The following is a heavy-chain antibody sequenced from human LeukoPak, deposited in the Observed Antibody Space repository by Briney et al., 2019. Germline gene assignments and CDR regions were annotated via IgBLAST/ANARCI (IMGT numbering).Heavy chain of an antibody. CDR1: GFTFSSYA. D-gene: IGHD1-26*01. J-gene: IGHJ4*02. V-gene: IGHV3-23*01. CDR2: ISGSGGST. Sequence: GGSLRLSCAASGFTFSSYAMSWVRQAPGKGLEWVSAISGSGGSTYYADSMKGRFTISRDNSKNTLYLQMNSLRAEDTAVYYCAKPTALMGATGYDYWGQGTLVTVSS. CDR3: AKPTALMGATGYDY.